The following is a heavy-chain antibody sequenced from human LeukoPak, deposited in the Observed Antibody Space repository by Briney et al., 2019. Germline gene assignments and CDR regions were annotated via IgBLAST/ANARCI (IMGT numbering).Heavy chain of an antibody. CDR3: AKDKNEYDDYSYMDV. V-gene: IGHV3-30*02. J-gene: IGHJ6*03. CDR1: GFTFSSYA. Sequence: PGGSLRLSCAASGFTFSSYAMHWVRQAPGKGLEWVARYDGSNKYCADSVKGRFTVSRDNSKNTLYLQMNSLRAEDTAVYYCAKDKNEYDDYSYMDVWGKGTTVTVSS. D-gene: IGHD3-3*01. CDR2: YDGSNK.